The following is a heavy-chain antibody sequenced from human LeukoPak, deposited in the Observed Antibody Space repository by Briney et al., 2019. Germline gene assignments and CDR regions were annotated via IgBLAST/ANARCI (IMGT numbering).Heavy chain of an antibody. CDR1: GFTFSSYA. J-gene: IGHJ4*02. V-gene: IGHV3-23*01. CDR2: ISGSGGST. Sequence: GGSLRLSCAASGFTFSSYAMSWVRQAPGKGLEWGAAISGSGGSTYYADSVKGRFTISRDNSKNTPYLQMNSLRAEDTAVYYCAKEIRRGSYYYFDYWSQGTLVTVSS. CDR3: AKEIRRGSYYYFDY. D-gene: IGHD1-26*01.